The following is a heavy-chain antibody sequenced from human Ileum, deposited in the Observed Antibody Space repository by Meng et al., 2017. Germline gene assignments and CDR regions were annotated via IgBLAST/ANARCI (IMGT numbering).Heavy chain of an antibody. V-gene: IGHV4-4*02. Sequence: GQREESGPGLVKPSGTLSLTCAVSGGSSSSSNWWSWVRQPPGKGLEWIGEIYHSGSTNYNPSLKSRVTISVDKSKNQFSLKLSSVTAADTAVYYCARYILRWGYYFDYWGQGTLVTVSS. CDR3: ARYILRWGYYFDY. CDR1: GGSSSSSNW. CDR2: IYHSGST. D-gene: IGHD4-23*01. J-gene: IGHJ4*02.